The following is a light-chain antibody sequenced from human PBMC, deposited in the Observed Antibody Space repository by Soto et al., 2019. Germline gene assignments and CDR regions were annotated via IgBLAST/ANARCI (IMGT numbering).Light chain of an antibody. Sequence: QSVLTQPPSASETPGQRVSISCSGSGSNIGSNTVHWYQQLPGTAPKPLMYNNNQRPSGVPDRFSGSKSGTSASLAISGLQSEDEADYYCAAWDDSLNGHVFGTGTKVTVL. CDR2: NNN. J-gene: IGLJ1*01. CDR1: GSNIGSNT. V-gene: IGLV1-44*01. CDR3: AAWDDSLNGHV.